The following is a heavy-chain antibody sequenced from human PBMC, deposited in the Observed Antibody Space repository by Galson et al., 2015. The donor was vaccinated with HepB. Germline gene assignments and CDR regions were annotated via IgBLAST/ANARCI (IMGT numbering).Heavy chain of an antibody. CDR2: ISSSSSYT. CDR1: GFTFSDYY. V-gene: IGHV3-11*06. Sequence: SLRLSCAASGFTFSDYYMSWIRQAPGKGLEWVSYISSSSSYTNYADSVKGRFTISRDNAKYSLYLRMNSLGAEDTAVYYCARDWGYCSGGSCYFDYWGQGTLVTVSS. CDR3: ARDWGYCSGGSCYFDY. D-gene: IGHD2-15*01. J-gene: IGHJ4*02.